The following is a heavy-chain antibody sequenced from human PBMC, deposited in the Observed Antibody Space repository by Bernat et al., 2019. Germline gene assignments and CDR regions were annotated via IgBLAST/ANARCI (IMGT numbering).Heavy chain of an antibody. V-gene: IGHV3-30*02. CDR2: IRYDGSNK. Sequence: QVQLVEPGGGVVQPGGSLRLSCATSGFTFSSYGMHWVRQAPGKGLEWVAFIRYDGSNKNHADSVKGRFTISRDNSKNTLFLQMNSLRVEDTAVYFCAKDRGRGFTYGVGGDDYWGQGTLVTVSS. D-gene: IGHD5-18*01. CDR3: AKDRGRGFTYGVGGDDY. CDR1: GFTFSSYG. J-gene: IGHJ4*02.